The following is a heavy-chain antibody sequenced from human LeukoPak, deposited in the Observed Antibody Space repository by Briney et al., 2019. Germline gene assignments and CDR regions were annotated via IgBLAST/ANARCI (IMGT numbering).Heavy chain of an antibody. D-gene: IGHD3-22*01. CDR2: INPSGGST. CDR3: AREGTGVYYYDSSGLFDY. Sequence: ASVKVSCKASGYTFTSYYMHWVRQAPGQGLEWMGIINPSGGSTGYAQKLQGRVTMTRDTSTSTVYMELSSLRSEDTAVYYCAREGTGVYYYDSSGLFDYWGQGTLVTVSS. CDR1: GYTFTSYY. V-gene: IGHV1-46*01. J-gene: IGHJ4*02.